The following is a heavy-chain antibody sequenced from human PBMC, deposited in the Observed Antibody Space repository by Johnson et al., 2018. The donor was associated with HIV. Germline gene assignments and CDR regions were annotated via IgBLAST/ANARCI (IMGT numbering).Heavy chain of an antibody. CDR3: ARDLDSSGWYEANDAFDI. D-gene: IGHD6-19*01. Sequence: VQLVESGGGVVQPGRSLRLSCAASGFTFSSYAMHWVRQAPGKGLEWVSNISSSGSTIYYADYVKGRLIISRDNAKNTLYMQWNSRRAESTAVYYCARDLDSSGWYEANDAFDIWGQGTMVTVSS. V-gene: IGHV3-48*04. CDR2: ISSSGSTI. J-gene: IGHJ3*02. CDR1: GFTFSSYA.